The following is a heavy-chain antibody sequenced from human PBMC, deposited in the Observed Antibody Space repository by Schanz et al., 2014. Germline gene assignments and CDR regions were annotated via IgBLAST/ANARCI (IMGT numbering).Heavy chain of an antibody. Sequence: EVQLVESGGGLVQPGGSLRLSCGSSGFTFSPYWMHWVRQAPGKGLVWVSRINGDGSNTNYADSVKGRFTISRDNAKNTLYLQMNTLRAEDTAVYYCARKMKLGVYGGKGHDSLDIWGQGTIVTGSS. J-gene: IGHJ3*02. V-gene: IGHV3-74*01. D-gene: IGHD4-17*01. CDR1: GFTFSPYW. CDR2: INGDGSNT. CDR3: ARKMKLGVYGGKGHDSLDI.